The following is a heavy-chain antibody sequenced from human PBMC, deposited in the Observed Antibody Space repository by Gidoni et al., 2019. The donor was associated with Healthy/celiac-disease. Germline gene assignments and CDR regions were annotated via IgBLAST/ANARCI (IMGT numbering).Heavy chain of an antibody. J-gene: IGHJ6*04. V-gene: IGHV4-34*01. Sequence: QVQLQQWGAGLLKPSETLSLTCAVYGGSFSGYYWSWIRQPPGKGLEWIEEINHSGSTNYNPSLKSRVTISVDTSKNQFSLKLSSVTAADTAVYYCAITPLTNFDWSHSDVWGKGTTVTVSS. D-gene: IGHD3-9*01. CDR3: AITPLTNFDWSHSDV. CDR1: GGSFSGYY. CDR2: INHSGST.